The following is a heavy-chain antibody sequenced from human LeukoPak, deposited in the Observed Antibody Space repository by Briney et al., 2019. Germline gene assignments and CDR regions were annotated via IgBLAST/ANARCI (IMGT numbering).Heavy chain of an antibody. J-gene: IGHJ4*02. Sequence: GASVKVSCKASGYTFTSYAMNWVRQAPGQGVGWMGWINTNTGNPTYAQGFTGRFVFSLDASVSPAYLQIRSLKAEDTAVYYCARGDYYDSSGYCGMVDWGYWGQGTLVTVSS. CDR1: GYTFTSYA. V-gene: IGHV7-4-1*02. D-gene: IGHD3-22*01. CDR2: INTNTGNP. CDR3: ARGDYYDSSGYCGMVDWGY.